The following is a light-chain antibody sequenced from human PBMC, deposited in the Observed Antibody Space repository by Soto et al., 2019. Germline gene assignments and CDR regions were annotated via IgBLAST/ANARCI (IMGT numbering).Light chain of an antibody. CDR3: AAWDDSLSGVV. CDR2: RNN. J-gene: IGLJ2*01. Sequence: QSVLTQPPSASGTPGQSVTISCSGSSSNIGSNYVYWYQQLPGTAPKVLIYRNNQRPSGVPDRFSGSKSGTSASLGISGLRSEDEADYYCAAWDDSLSGVVFGGGTQLTVL. CDR1: SSNIGSNY. V-gene: IGLV1-47*01.